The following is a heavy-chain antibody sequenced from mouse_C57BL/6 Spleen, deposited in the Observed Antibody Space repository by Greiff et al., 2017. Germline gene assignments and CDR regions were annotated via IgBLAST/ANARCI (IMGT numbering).Heavy chain of an antibody. V-gene: IGHV3-5*01. J-gene: IGHJ2*01. D-gene: IGHD2-3*01. Sequence: EVQLQESGPGLVKPSQTVFLTCTVTGISITTGNYRWSWIRQFPGNKLEWIGYIYYSGTITYNPSLTSRTTITRDTPKNQFFLEMNSLTAEDTATYYCAREWDGYYPYFDYWGQGTTLTVSS. CDR2: IYYSGTI. CDR3: AREWDGYYPYFDY. CDR1: GISITTGNYR.